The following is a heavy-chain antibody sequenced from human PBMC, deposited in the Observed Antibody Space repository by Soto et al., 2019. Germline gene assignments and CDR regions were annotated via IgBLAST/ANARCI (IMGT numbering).Heavy chain of an antibody. CDR1: GGSISSGGYS. V-gene: IGHV4-30-2*01. CDR3: ARVSAYDFWSGYPDY. J-gene: IGHJ4*02. Sequence: SETLSLTCAVSGGSISSGGYSWSWIRQPPGKGLEWIGYIYHSGSTYYNPSLKSRVTISVDRSKNQFSLKLSSVTAADTAVYYFARVSAYDFWSGYPDYWGQGTLVTVSS. CDR2: IYHSGST. D-gene: IGHD3-3*01.